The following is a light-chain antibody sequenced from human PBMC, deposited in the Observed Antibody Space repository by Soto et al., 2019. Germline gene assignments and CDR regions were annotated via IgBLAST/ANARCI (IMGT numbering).Light chain of an antibody. Sequence: EIGLTQSPATLSLSPGERATLSCRASQSVSRYLAWYQQKPGQAPRLLIHDTSTRATGVPDTFSGSGSGTEFTLTISRLEPEDFAMYYCQQRFSWPPTFGGGTHVEIK. CDR3: QQRFSWPPT. V-gene: IGKV3-11*01. J-gene: IGKJ4*01. CDR1: QSVSRY. CDR2: DTS.